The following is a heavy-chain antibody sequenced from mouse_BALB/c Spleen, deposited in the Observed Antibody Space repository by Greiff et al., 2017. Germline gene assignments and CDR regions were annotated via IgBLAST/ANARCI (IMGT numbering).Heavy chain of an antibody. D-gene: IGHD2-4*01. CDR3: TRGGMITFYAMDY. CDR2: IRLKSNNYAT. CDR1: GFTFSNYW. J-gene: IGHJ4*01. V-gene: IGHV6-6*02. Sequence: DVKLQESGGGLVQPGGSMKLSCVASGFTFSNYWMNWVRQSPEKGLEWVAEIRLKSNNYATHYAESVKGRFTISRDDSKSSVYLQMNNLRAEDTGIYYCTRGGMITFYAMDYWGQGTSVTVSS.